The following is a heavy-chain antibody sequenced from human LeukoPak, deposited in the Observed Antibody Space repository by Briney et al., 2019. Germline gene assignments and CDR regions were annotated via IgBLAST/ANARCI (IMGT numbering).Heavy chain of an antibody. CDR3: ARDYGRSRDHGMDV. CDR1: GFTFSSYW. Sequence: RAGGSLRLSCAASGFTFSSYWMNWVRQVPGKGLVWVSRINADGSSASYADSVKGRFTISRDNAKNTLYLQMNSLRAEDTAMYYCARDYGRSRDHGMDVWGQGTTVTVSS. V-gene: IGHV3-74*01. CDR2: INADGSSA. J-gene: IGHJ6*02. D-gene: IGHD3-10*01.